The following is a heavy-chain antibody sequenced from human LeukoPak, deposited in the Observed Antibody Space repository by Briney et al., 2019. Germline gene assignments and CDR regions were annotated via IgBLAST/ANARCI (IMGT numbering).Heavy chain of an antibody. Sequence: SETLSLTCTVSGGSISSSSYYWGWIRQPPGKGLEWIGTIFYTGSTYYNPSLKSRVTISVDTSKNQFSLKLSSVTAADTAVYYCARETGGGDSYGVWGQGTLLTVSS. CDR2: IFYTGST. J-gene: IGHJ4*02. V-gene: IGHV4-39*02. D-gene: IGHD5-18*01. CDR3: ARETGGGDSYGV. CDR1: GGSISSSSYY.